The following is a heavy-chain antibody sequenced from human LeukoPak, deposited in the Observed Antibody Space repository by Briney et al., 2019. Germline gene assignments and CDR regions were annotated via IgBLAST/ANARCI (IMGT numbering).Heavy chain of an antibody. Sequence: GGSLRLSCAASGFTFSGHEMSWVRQAPGKGLECVSYISNSGNTMYYTDPVKGGFSLSRDNAKNSLYLQMNSLRAEATAVYYCARDWGTGIRQNAFGIWGQGAMVTVSS. J-gene: IGHJ3*02. CDR2: ISNSGNTM. D-gene: IGHD3-16*01. V-gene: IGHV3-48*03. CDR1: GFTFSGHE. CDR3: ARDWGTGIRQNAFGI.